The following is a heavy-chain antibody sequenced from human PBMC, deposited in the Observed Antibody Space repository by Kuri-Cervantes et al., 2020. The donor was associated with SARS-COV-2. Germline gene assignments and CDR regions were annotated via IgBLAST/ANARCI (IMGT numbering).Heavy chain of an antibody. CDR3: GKEGGHNEIDY. CDR2: ISYDGSNK. V-gene: IGHV3-30-3*01. J-gene: IGHJ4*02. D-gene: IGHD5-24*01. Sequence: GESLKISCAASGFTFSSYAMHWVRQAPGKGLEWVAVISYDGSNKYYADSVKGRFTISRDNSKNTLSPQMNSLRAEDTAVYYCGKEGGHNEIDYWGQGTLVTVSS. CDR1: GFTFSSYA.